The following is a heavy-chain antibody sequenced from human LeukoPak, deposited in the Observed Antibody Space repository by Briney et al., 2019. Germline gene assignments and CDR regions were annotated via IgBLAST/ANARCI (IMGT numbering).Heavy chain of an antibody. CDR3: AKWGTYDFWSGFDY. D-gene: IGHD3-3*01. V-gene: IGHV3-23*01. Sequence: GGSLRLSCAASGFTFSSYVMTWVRQAPDKELEWVSSISGSGESTYYADSVKGRFTISRYNSKNTLYLQMNSLRAEDTAVYYCAKWGTYDFWSGFDYWGQGTLVTVSS. CDR2: ISGSGEST. J-gene: IGHJ4*02. CDR1: GFTFSSYV.